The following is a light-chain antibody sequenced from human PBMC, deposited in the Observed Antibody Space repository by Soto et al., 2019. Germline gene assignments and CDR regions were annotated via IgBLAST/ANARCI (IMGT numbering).Light chain of an antibody. V-gene: IGKV3-20*01. Sequence: EIVLTQSPCTLSLSPGERATLSCRADRSVSDTLLTWFQQKPGQAPRLLIFGTSNRAPGIPDRFSGSGSGTDFTLTISRLEPDDFAVYYCQHYGDSSWTFGQGTKVDIK. J-gene: IGKJ1*01. CDR2: GTS. CDR1: RSVSDTL. CDR3: QHYGDSSWT.